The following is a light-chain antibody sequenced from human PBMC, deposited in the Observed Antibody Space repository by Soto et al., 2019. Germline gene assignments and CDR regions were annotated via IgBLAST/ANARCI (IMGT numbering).Light chain of an antibody. Sequence: CPTNLTESAGDRATLSCRASQSVGSKLAWYQQKPGHAPGLLIYGASTRATGIPARFSGSGSGTDFTLTITSLQPEDFAIYYCQQYNMSPSTFGQGTKVDIK. CDR3: QQYNMSPST. CDR2: GAS. CDR1: QSVGSK. V-gene: IGKV3D-15*02. J-gene: IGKJ1*01.